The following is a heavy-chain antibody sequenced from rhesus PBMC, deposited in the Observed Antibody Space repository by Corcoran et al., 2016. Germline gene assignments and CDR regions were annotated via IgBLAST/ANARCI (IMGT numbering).Heavy chain of an antibody. CDR3: ARHFYNSGYFPIDDAFDF. CDR1: GASTTSNTW. V-gene: IGHV4-65*02. Sequence: QVQLQESGPGLVNTSETLSLTCTVPGASTTSNTWWGWLRQPPGDGLEGSGDVGGSTGSTYYNPSLNSRVTISKDTSKNQFSLKLSSVTAADTAMYYCARHFYNSGYFPIDDAFDFWGQGLRVIVSS. J-gene: IGHJ3*01. D-gene: IGHD3-28*01. CDR2: VGGSTGST.